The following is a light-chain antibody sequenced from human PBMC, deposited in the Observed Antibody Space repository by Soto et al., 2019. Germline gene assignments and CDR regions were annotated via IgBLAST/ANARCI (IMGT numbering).Light chain of an antibody. J-gene: IGKJ4*01. Sequence: DIQMTQSPSSLSASVGDRVTITCRASQSISTYLHWYQQKPGKAPRLLIYTASSLQSGVPSRLSGSGSGTDFTLTISSLQHEDFGTYYCQQTYNTPHTFGGGTKVDIK. V-gene: IGKV1-39*01. CDR1: QSISTY. CDR3: QQTYNTPHT. CDR2: TAS.